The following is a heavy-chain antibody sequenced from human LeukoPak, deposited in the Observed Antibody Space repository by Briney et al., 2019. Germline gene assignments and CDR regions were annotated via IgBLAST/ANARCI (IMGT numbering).Heavy chain of an antibody. D-gene: IGHD3-10*01. CDR1: GFTFSSYG. J-gene: IGHJ5*02. V-gene: IGHV3-23*01. Sequence: GGSLRLSCAASGFTFSSYGMSWVRQAPGKGLEWVSAISGSGGSTYYADSVKGRFTISRDNSKNTLYLQMNSLRAEDTAVYYCAKLGPGTMVRGVSNWFDPWGQGTLVTVSS. CDR2: ISGSGGST. CDR3: AKLGPGTMVRGVSNWFDP.